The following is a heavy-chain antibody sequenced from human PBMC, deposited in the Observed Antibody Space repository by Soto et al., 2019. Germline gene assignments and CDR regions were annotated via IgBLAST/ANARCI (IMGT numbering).Heavy chain of an antibody. CDR2: INLDNGNT. V-gene: IGHV1-3*01. D-gene: IGHD3-22*01. J-gene: IGHJ4*02. Sequence: GASVKVSCKASGYTFTSYAIHWVRQAPGQRLEWMGWINLDNGNTKYSPKFQGRVTITRDTSASTAYMELSSLRSEDTAVYYCARGPYYYDSSGYNLFDYWGQGTLVTVSS. CDR3: ARGPYYYDSSGYNLFDY. CDR1: GYTFTSYA.